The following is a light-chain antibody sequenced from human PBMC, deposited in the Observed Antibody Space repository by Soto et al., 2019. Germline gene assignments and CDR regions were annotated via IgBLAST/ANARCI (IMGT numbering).Light chain of an antibody. V-gene: IGKV3-20*01. Sequence: EIVLTQSPGTLSLSPGERATLSCRASQSVDSSNLAWYQQKPGQAPRLLIYGASSWATGIPARFSGSGSETDFTLTISRLEPEDFAMYYRQQYGTSPYTFGQGTKLEIK. CDR2: GAS. J-gene: IGKJ2*01. CDR1: QSVDSSN. CDR3: QQYGTSPYT.